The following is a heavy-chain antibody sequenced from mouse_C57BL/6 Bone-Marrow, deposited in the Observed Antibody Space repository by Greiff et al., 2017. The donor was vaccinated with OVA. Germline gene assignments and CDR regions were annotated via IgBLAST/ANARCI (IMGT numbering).Heavy chain of an antibody. CDR1: GYAFSSYW. Sequence: VQLQQSGAELVKPGASVKISCKASGYAFSSYWMNWVKQRPGQGLAWIGQIYPGDGDTNYNGKFKGKATLTADKSSSTAYMQLSSLTSEDSAVYFCARGDYYGSSGDFDYWGQGTTLTVSS. V-gene: IGHV1-80*01. J-gene: IGHJ2*01. CDR3: ARGDYYGSSGDFDY. D-gene: IGHD1-1*01. CDR2: IYPGDGDT.